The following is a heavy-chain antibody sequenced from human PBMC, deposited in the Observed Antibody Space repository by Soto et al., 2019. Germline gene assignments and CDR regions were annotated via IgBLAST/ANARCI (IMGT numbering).Heavy chain of an antibody. V-gene: IGHV3-23*01. Sequence: EVQLLESGGGLVQPGGSLRLSCAASGFTFSSYAMRWVRQAPVKGLEWVSAISGSGDSTYYADSVKGRFTISRDNSKNTLYLLMNSLRAEDTAVYYCAIRGSGSYYDYWGQGTLVTVSS. J-gene: IGHJ4*02. CDR3: AIRGSGSYYDY. D-gene: IGHD1-26*01. CDR1: GFTFSSYA. CDR2: ISGSGDST.